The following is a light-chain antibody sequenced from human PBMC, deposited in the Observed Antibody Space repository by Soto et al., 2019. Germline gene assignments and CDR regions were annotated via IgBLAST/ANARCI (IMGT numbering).Light chain of an antibody. CDR1: NSDVGAYHY. Sequence: QSVLTQPPSASGSPGQSVTISCTGTNSDVGAYHYVSWYQQHPGKAPKLMLFEVSKRPSGVPDRFSGSRSGNTASLTVSGLQAEDEADSYCSSFAGSNIWLFGGGTKLTVL. J-gene: IGLJ2*01. CDR2: EVS. CDR3: SSFAGSNIWL. V-gene: IGLV2-8*01.